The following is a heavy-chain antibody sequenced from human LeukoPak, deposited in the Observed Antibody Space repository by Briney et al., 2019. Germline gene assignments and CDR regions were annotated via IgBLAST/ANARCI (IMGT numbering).Heavy chain of an antibody. D-gene: IGHD5-24*01. CDR2: IIPIFGTA. V-gene: IGHV1-69*05. Sequence: GASVKVSCKASGGTLSSYAISWVRQAPGQGLEWMGGIIPIFGTANYAQKFQGRVTITTDESTSTAYMELSSLRSEDTAVYYCARGLFGRDGYNNAFDIWGQGTMVTVSS. CDR3: ARGLFGRDGYNNAFDI. CDR1: GGTLSSYA. J-gene: IGHJ3*02.